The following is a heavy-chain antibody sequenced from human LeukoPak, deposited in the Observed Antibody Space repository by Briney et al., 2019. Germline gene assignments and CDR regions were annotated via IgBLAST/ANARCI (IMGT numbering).Heavy chain of an antibody. CDR2: IYSSERT. Sequence: PSETLSLTCTVSGGSIRSYYWSWIRQPAGNGLEWIGRIYSSERTNYNPSLKSRVTMSVDTSKNQFSLKLSSVTAADTAVYYCARVMNWFDPWGQGTLVTVSS. CDR3: ARVMNWFDP. J-gene: IGHJ5*02. V-gene: IGHV4-4*07. CDR1: GGSIRSYY.